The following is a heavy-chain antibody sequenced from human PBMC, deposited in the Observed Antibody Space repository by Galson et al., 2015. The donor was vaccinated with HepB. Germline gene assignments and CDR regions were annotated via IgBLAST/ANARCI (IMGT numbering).Heavy chain of an antibody. V-gene: IGHV1-3*01. J-gene: IGHJ3*01. CDR3: ARWSPSGASDDALDV. Sequence: SVKVSCKASGDTFINSAIYWVRQAPGQRPEWMGWINGGNGYTGYSQKFQGRVTITRDTSANTVYMKLSSLRPEDTAVYYCARWSPSGASDDALDVWGQGTTVTVSS. D-gene: IGHD1-26*01. CDR1: GDTFINSA. CDR2: INGGNGYT.